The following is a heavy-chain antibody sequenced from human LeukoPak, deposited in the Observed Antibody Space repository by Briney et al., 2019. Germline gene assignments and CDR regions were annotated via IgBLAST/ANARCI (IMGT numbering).Heavy chain of an antibody. CDR2: ISSTGNYI. CDR1: GFTFNSYS. CDR3: ARGNYYDSSGPLGGYYFDY. D-gene: IGHD3-22*01. J-gene: IGHJ4*02. Sequence: GGSLRFSCAASGFTFNSYSMNWVRQAPGKGLEWVSSISSTGNYIYYADSVKGRFTISRDNAKNSLYLQMNSLRAEDAAVYYCARGNYYDSSGPLGGYYFDYWGQGTLVTVSS. V-gene: IGHV3-21*01.